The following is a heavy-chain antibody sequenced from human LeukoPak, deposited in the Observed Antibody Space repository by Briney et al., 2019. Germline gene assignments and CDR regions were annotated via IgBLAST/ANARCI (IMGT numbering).Heavy chain of an antibody. CDR1: GGSFSGYY. D-gene: IGHD2-2*01. J-gene: IGHJ6*03. V-gene: IGHV4-34*01. CDR2: INHSGST. Sequence: PSETLSLTCAVYGGSFSGYYWSWIRQPPGKGLEWIGEINHSGSTNYNPSLKSRVTISVDTSRNQFSLKLSSVTAADTAVYYCARLVPAATINYYYYYMDVWGKGTTVTVSS. CDR3: ARLVPAATINYYYYYMDV.